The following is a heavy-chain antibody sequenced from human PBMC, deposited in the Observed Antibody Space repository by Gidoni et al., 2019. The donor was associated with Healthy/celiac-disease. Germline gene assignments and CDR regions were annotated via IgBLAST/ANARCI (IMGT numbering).Heavy chain of an antibody. CDR3: AKVGIGKLELYYFDY. D-gene: IGHD1-7*01. Sequence: QVQLVESGGGVVQPGRSLRLSCAASGFPFSSYGMHWVRQAPGKGLEWVAVISYDGSNKYYADSVKGRFTISRDNSKNTLYLQMNSLRAEDTAVYYCAKVGIGKLELYYFDYWGQGTLVTVSS. V-gene: IGHV3-30*18. J-gene: IGHJ4*02. CDR2: ISYDGSNK. CDR1: GFPFSSYG.